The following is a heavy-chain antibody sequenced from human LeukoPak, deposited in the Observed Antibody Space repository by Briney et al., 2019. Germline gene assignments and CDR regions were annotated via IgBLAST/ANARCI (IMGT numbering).Heavy chain of an antibody. CDR1: GGTFSSYA. Sequence: GASVKVSCKASGGTFSSYAISWVRQAPGQGLEWMGGIIPTFGTANYAQKFQGRVTITADESTSTAYMELSSLRSEDTAVYYCARPYKRQLVHNYYYAMDVWGQGTTVTVSS. J-gene: IGHJ6*02. D-gene: IGHD1-1*01. CDR3: ARPYKRQLVHNYYYAMDV. V-gene: IGHV1-69*13. CDR2: IIPTFGTA.